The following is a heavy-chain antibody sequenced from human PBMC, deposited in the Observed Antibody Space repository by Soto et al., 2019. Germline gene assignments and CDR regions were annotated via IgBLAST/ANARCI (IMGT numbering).Heavy chain of an antibody. J-gene: IGHJ4*02. Sequence: ASVKVSCKASGGTFSSYTISWVRQAPGQGLEWMGRIIPILGIANYAQKFQGRVTITADKSTSTAYMELSSLRSEDTAVYYCASRAQSGYSYGPSFDYWGQGTLVTVSS. V-gene: IGHV1-69*02. D-gene: IGHD5-18*01. CDR3: ASRAQSGYSYGPSFDY. CDR1: GGTFSSYT. CDR2: IIPILGIA.